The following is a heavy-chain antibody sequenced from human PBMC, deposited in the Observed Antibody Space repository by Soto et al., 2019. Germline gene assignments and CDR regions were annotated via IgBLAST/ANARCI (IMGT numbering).Heavy chain of an antibody. CDR3: ARVYCSGGSCYSGHFDY. D-gene: IGHD2-15*01. V-gene: IGHV1-69*05. CDR1: GGTFSSYA. Sequence: QVQLVQSGAEVKKPGSSVKVSCKASGGTFSSYAISWVRQAPGQGLEWMGGIIPIFGTANYAQKFQGRVTITSDEATSTAYMELSRLRSEDTAVYYCARVYCSGGSCYSGHFDYWGQGTLVTVSS. CDR2: IIPIFGTA. J-gene: IGHJ4*02.